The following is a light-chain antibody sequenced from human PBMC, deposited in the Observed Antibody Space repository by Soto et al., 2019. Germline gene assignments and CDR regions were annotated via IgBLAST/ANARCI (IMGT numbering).Light chain of an antibody. V-gene: IGKV3-11*01. Sequence: EIVLTQSPATLSLSPGERATLSCRASQSISSYLGWYQQKPGQAPRLLIYDVSKRATGIPARFSGSGSGTDFTLTISSLEPEDFAVYYCQNRGNWPTFGGGTKVETK. J-gene: IGKJ4*01. CDR3: QNRGNWPT. CDR1: QSISSY. CDR2: DVS.